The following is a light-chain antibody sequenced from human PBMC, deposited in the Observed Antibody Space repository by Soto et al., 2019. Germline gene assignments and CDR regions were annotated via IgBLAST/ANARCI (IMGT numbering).Light chain of an antibody. Sequence: EIVMTQSPASLSVSPGDGATLSCRASQSVASNVAWYQQKPGQGPRLLIHGASTRAVGVPARFSGSGSGTDFTLTINSLQSEDFAVYYCQQYHNWPPQYTFGQGTTLQIK. CDR2: GAS. CDR1: QSVASN. V-gene: IGKV3-15*01. J-gene: IGKJ2*01. CDR3: QQYHNWPPQYT.